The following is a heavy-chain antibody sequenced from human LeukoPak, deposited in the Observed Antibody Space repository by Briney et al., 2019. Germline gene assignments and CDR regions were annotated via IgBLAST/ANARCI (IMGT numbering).Heavy chain of an antibody. CDR3: AREIRDYYDSRGYYLDY. V-gene: IGHV5-51*01. J-gene: IGHJ4*02. D-gene: IGHD3-22*01. CDR2: IYPGDSDP. Sequence: GESLKISCKGSGYSFTSHWIAWVRQMPGKGLEWMGIIYPGDSDPTYSPSFQGQVTISADKSISTAHLQWSSLKASDTAMYYCAREIRDYYDSRGYYLDYWGQGTLVTVSS. CDR1: GYSFTSHW.